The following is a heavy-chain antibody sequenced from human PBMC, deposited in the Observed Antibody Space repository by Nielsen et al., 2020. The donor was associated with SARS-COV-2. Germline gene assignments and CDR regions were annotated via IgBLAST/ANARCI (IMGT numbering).Heavy chain of an antibody. Sequence: GESLKISCAASGFTFSSYSMNWVRQAPGKALEWLSYIGGNGRNIFYADSVKGRFTISRDNAKNSLYLQMNSLRAEDTALYHCVAVAGTGYWGQGTLVTVSS. CDR1: GFTFSSYS. J-gene: IGHJ4*02. CDR2: IGGNGRNI. CDR3: VAVAGTGY. V-gene: IGHV3-48*04. D-gene: IGHD6-19*01.